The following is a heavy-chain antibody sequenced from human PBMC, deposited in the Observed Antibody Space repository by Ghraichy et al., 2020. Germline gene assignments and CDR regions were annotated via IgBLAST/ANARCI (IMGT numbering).Heavy chain of an antibody. Sequence: GGSLRLSCAASGFTFSSYWMSWVRQAPGKGLEWVANIKQDGSEKYYVDSVKGRFTISRDNAKNSLYLQMNSLRAEDTAVYYCASGGEWLVGGTHFDYWGQGTLVTVSS. V-gene: IGHV3-7*01. CDR2: IKQDGSEK. CDR1: GFTFSSYW. J-gene: IGHJ4*02. CDR3: ASGGEWLVGGTHFDY. D-gene: IGHD6-19*01.